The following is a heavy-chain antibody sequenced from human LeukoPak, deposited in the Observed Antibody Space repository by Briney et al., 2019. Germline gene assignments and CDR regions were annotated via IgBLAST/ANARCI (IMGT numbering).Heavy chain of an antibody. V-gene: IGHV1-2*02. D-gene: IGHD7-27*01. CDR3: AREETNWGDAFDI. Sequence: ASVKVSCKASGYTFIDYYMHWVRQAPGQGLEWIGWISPNSGGTKYVEKFQGRVTMTRDTSISTAYMELSRLKSDDTAVYFCAREETNWGDAFDIWGQGTMVTVSS. CDR2: ISPNSGGT. CDR1: GYTFIDYY. J-gene: IGHJ3*02.